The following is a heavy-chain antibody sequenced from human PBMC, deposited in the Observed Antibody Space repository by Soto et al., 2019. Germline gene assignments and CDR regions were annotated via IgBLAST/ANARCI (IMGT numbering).Heavy chain of an antibody. CDR2: ISSSSSYI. V-gene: IGHV3-21*01. Sequence: GGSLRLSCGASGFTFSSYSMNWVGRAPGKGLEWVSSISSSSSYIYYADSVKGRFTISRDNAKNSLYLQMNSLRAEDTAVYYCAREGGGLVGGQYYGMDVWGQGTTVTVSS. CDR1: GFTFSSYS. CDR3: AREGGGLVGGQYYGMDV. J-gene: IGHJ6*02. D-gene: IGHD3-10*01.